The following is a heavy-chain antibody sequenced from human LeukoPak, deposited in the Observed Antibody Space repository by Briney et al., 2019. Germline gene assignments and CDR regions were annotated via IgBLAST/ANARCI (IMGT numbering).Heavy chain of an antibody. V-gene: IGHV3-23*01. Sequence: PGGSMRLSCAASGFTFSSYAMSWVRQAPGKGLEWVSVIGGSGGSTYYADSVKGRFTISRDNSKNTLYLQMSSLRAEGTAVYYCAKKKRELRGFDYWGQGTLVTVSS. CDR3: AKKKRELRGFDY. CDR1: GFTFSSYA. D-gene: IGHD1-7*01. CDR2: IGGSGGST. J-gene: IGHJ4*02.